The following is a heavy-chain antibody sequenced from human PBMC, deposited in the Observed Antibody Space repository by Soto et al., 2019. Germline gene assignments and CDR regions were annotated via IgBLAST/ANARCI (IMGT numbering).Heavy chain of an antibody. CDR1: GYTFSTYG. D-gene: IGHD1-26*01. CDR2: INGNTGHT. CDR3: ARERKWEPLPY. J-gene: IGHJ4*01. V-gene: IGHV1-18*01. Sequence: QVQLVQSGAEVREPGASVKVSCKTSGYTFSTYGITWVRQAPGQGLEWMGWINGNTGHTIYAMNLEDRLTISTDTSPSTAYMELRSLNSDDTAVYYCARERKWEPLPYWGQGTLVTVSS.